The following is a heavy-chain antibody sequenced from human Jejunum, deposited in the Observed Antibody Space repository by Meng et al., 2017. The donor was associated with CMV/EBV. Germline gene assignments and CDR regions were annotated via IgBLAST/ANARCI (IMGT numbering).Heavy chain of an antibody. V-gene: IGHV3-30-3*01. Sequence: LRLSCAASGFTFSSYAMHWVRQAPGKGLEWVAVISYDGSKKYSADSVKGRFTISRDNSKNTLYLQMNSLRTEDTAVYYCAKARQCEDWGQGTLVTVSS. J-gene: IGHJ4*02. CDR2: ISYDGSKK. CDR3: AKARQCED. CDR1: GFTFSSYA.